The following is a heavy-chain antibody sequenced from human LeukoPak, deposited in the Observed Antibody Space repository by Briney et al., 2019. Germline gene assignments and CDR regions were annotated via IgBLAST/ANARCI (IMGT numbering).Heavy chain of an antibody. V-gene: IGHV3-23*01. CDR2: ISGSGGSP. CDR1: GFTFSSYA. Sequence: GGSLRLSCAASGFTFSSYAISWVRQAPGKGLEWASGISGSGGSPYYADSVKGRFTISRDNSKNTLYLQINSLRAEDTAVYYCAKDRPYSTVYYFDYWGQGTLVTVSS. J-gene: IGHJ4*02. CDR3: AKDRPYSTVYYFDY. D-gene: IGHD6-13*01.